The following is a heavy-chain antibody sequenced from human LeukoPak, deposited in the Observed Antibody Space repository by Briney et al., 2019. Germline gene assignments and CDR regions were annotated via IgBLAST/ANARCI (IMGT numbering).Heavy chain of an antibody. CDR2: INQDGSEK. Sequence: GGSLRLSCAASGFRFSTYWMTWVRQAPGKGLEWVANINQDGSEKYYVDSVKGRFTISRDNAKNSLYLQMNSLRAEDTALYYCASHPHYGATPYFDYWGQGTLVTVSS. D-gene: IGHD4-17*01. CDR3: ASHPHYGATPYFDY. J-gene: IGHJ4*02. CDR1: GFRFSTYW. V-gene: IGHV3-7*05.